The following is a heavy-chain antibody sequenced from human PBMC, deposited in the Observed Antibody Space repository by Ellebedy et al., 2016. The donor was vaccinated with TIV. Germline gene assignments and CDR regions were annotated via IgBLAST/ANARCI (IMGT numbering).Heavy chain of an antibody. CDR1: GGSFSGYY. J-gene: IGHJ6*03. CDR2: INQSGRT. D-gene: IGHD5-18*01. Sequence: SETLSLTCAVYGGSFSGYYWSWIRQPPGKGLEWIGEINQSGRTNYNPSLDKGRVTISVDTSKNQFSLKLSSVTAADTAVYYCARQETALVTVDYNYYYMDVWGKGTTVTVSS. CDR3: ARQETALVTVDYNYYYMDV. V-gene: IGHV4-34*01.